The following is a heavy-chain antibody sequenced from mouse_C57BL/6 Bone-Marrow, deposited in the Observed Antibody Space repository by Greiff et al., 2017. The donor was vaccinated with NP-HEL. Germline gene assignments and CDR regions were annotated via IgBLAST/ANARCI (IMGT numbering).Heavy chain of an antibody. CDR2: IDPENGDT. V-gene: IGHV14-4*01. D-gene: IGHD1-1*01. J-gene: IGHJ2*01. CDR1: GFNIKDDY. CDR3: TAITTVVATGDY. Sequence: VQLQQSGAELVRPGASVKLSCTASGFNIKDDYLHWVKQRPEKGLEWIGWIDPENGDTEYASKFQGKATITADPSSNTAYLQLSSLTSEEPDVYYCTAITTVVATGDYWGQGTTLTVSS.